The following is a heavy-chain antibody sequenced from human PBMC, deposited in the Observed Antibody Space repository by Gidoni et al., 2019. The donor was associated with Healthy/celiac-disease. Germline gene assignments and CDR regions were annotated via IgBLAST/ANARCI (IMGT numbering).Heavy chain of an antibody. Sequence: EVQLLESGGGLVQPGGSLRLSGAASGFTFSSYAMSWVRQAPGKGLEWVSAISGSGGSTYYADSVKGRFTISRDNSKNTLYLQMNSLRAEDTAVYYCAKDPMGGYYFDYWGQGTLVTVSS. CDR2: ISGSGGST. J-gene: IGHJ4*02. V-gene: IGHV3-23*01. D-gene: IGHD3-16*01. CDR1: GFTFSSYA. CDR3: AKDPMGGYYFDY.